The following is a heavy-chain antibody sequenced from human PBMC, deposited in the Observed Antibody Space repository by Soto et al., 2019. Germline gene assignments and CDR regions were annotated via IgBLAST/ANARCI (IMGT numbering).Heavy chain of an antibody. J-gene: IGHJ4*02. D-gene: IGHD3-10*01. CDR1: GFSISSGCF. V-gene: IGHV4-38-2*01. CDR3: ATSGSGS. CDR2: IYHSGTT. Sequence: SETLSLTCAVSGFSISSGCFWGWIRQPPGKGLEWIGSIYHSGTTYYNPSFKSRVTLSVDTTKNQFSLNLNSVTAADTAVYYCATSGSGSWGPGTLVTGSS.